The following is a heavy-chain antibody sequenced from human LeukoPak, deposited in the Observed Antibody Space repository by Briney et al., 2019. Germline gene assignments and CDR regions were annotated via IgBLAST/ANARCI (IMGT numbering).Heavy chain of an antibody. CDR2: ISSSSSYI. CDR1: GFTFSSYS. V-gene: IGHV3-21*04. J-gene: IGHJ6*03. CDR3: AKGKGYYYYMDV. Sequence: GGSLRLSCAASGFTFSSYSMNWVRQAPGKGLEWVSSISSSSSYIYYADSVKGRFTISRDNSKNTLYLQMNSLRAEDTALYYCAKGKGYYYYMDVWGKGTTVTVSS.